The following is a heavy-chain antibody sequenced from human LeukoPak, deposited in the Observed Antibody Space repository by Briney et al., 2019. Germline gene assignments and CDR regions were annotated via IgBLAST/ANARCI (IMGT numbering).Heavy chain of an antibody. J-gene: IGHJ5*02. CDR2: IIPILGIA. CDR1: GGTFGSYT. D-gene: IGHD6-6*01. Sequence: SVKVSCKASGGTFGSYTISWVRQAPGQGLEWMGRIIPILGIANYAQKFQGRVTITADKSTSTAYMELSSLRSEDTAVYYCARDLSIAARNWFDPWGQGTLVTVSS. CDR3: ARDLSIAARNWFDP. V-gene: IGHV1-69*04.